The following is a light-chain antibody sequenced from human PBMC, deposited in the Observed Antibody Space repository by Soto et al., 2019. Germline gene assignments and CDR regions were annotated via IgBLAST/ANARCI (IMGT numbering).Light chain of an antibody. CDR2: EVS. J-gene: IGLJ2*01. Sequence: QSGLTQPPSASGSPGQSVTISCTGTSSDVGGYNYVSWYQQHPGKAPKFLIFEVSRRPSGVPDRFSGSKSGNTASLTVSGLQADDEADYYCSSYAGSNNPVIFGGGTQLTVL. CDR1: SSDVGGYNY. V-gene: IGLV2-8*01. CDR3: SSYAGSNNPVI.